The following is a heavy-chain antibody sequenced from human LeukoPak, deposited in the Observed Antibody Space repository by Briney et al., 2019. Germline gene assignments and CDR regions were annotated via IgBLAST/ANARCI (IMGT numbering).Heavy chain of an antibody. CDR2: ISYDGGNK. CDR3: ARDKYTGDSYFAY. D-gene: IGHD1-1*01. J-gene: IGHJ4*02. Sequence: PGGSLRLSCAASGFTFSSYAMHWVRQAPGKGLEWVAVISYDGGNKYYADSVKGRFTISRDNSKNTLYLQMNSLRAEDTAVYYCARDKYTGDSYFAYWGQGIVVTVSS. CDR1: GFTFSSYA. V-gene: IGHV3-30*04.